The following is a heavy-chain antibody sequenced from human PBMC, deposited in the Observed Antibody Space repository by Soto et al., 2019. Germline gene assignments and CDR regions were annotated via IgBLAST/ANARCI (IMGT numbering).Heavy chain of an antibody. CDR2: IKNIFEGGTT. CDR1: GFTLSNAW. CDR3: APNWNFDY. D-gene: IGHD2-8*01. V-gene: IGHV3-15*01. J-gene: IGHJ4*02. Sequence: GGSLRLSCAASGFTLSNAWVSWVRQAPGKGLEWVGRIKNIFEGGTTDYAAPVKGRLTISRDDSKNMLYLQMNSLITDDTAVYYSAPNWNFDYWGQATLVTVS.